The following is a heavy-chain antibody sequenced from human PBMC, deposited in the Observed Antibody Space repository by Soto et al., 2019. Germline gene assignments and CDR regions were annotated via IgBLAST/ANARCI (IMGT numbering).Heavy chain of an antibody. Sequence: GASVKVSCKASGYTFTSYYMHWVRQAPGQGLEWMGIINPSGGSTSYAQKFQGRVTMTRDTSTSTVYMELSSLRSEDTAVYYCARGRRYYDSSGYYYASGYFDYWGQVTLVTVSS. CDR3: ARGRRYYDSSGYYYASGYFDY. D-gene: IGHD3-22*01. J-gene: IGHJ4*02. CDR1: GYTFTSYY. CDR2: INPSGGST. V-gene: IGHV1-46*01.